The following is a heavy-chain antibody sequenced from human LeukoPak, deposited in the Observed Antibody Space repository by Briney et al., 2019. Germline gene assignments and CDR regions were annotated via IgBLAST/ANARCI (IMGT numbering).Heavy chain of an antibody. CDR2: INTNTGNP. CDR3: ASNVEMATITSNPLAAFDI. Sequence: GASVKVSCKASGYTFTNYAMNWVRQAPGQGLEWMGWINTNTGNPTYAQGFTGRFVFSLDTSVSTAYLQISSLKAEDTAVYYCASNVEMATITSNPLAAFDIWGQGTMVTVSS. D-gene: IGHD5-24*01. J-gene: IGHJ3*02. V-gene: IGHV7-4-1*02. CDR1: GYTFTNYA.